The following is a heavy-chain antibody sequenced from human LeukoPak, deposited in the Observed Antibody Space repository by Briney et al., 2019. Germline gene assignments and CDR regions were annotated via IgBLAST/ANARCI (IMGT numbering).Heavy chain of an antibody. CDR3: ARDGWSIAAALD. CDR1: GCSISSADYY. V-gene: IGHV4-30-4*01. Sequence: PSQTLSLTCTVSGCSISSADYYWSWIRQPPGKGLEWIGYIYYSGSTHYNPSLKIRVTISVDTSKNQFSMKLSSVSAADTAVYYCARDGWSIAAALDWGQGTLVTVSS. D-gene: IGHD6-13*01. CDR2: IYYSGST. J-gene: IGHJ4*02.